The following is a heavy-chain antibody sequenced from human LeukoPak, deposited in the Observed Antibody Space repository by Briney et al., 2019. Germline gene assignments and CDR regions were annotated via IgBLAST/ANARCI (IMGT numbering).Heavy chain of an antibody. CDR2: ISYDGSNK. D-gene: IGHD3-22*01. J-gene: IGHJ4*02. V-gene: IGHV3-30-3*01. Sequence: GRSLRLSCAASGFTFSSYAMHWVRQAPGKGLEWVVVISYDGSNKYYADSVKGRFTISRDNSKNTLYLQMNSLRAEDTAVYYCARGRNYYDSSGYSYYFDYWGQGTLVTVSS. CDR3: ARGRNYYDSSGYSYYFDY. CDR1: GFTFSSYA.